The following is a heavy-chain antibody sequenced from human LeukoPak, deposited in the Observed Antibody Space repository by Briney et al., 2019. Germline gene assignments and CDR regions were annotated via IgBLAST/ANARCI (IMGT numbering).Heavy chain of an antibody. Sequence: SETLSLTCTVSGVSISSYTWNWVRQPPGKGLEWIGYVFYSGSTKYNPALKSRVNISVDTSKNQFSLNLSPVTAADTAVYYCARDSSGWSAWYFDLWGRGSLVTVSS. V-gene: IGHV4-59*01. CDR1: GVSISSYT. CDR2: VFYSGST. CDR3: ARDSSGWSAWYFDL. D-gene: IGHD6-19*01. J-gene: IGHJ2*01.